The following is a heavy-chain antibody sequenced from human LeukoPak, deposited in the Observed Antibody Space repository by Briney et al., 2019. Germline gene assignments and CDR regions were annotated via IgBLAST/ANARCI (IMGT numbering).Heavy chain of an antibody. J-gene: IGHJ5*02. V-gene: IGHV4-59*01. Sequence: SETLSLTCTVCGGSISSYYWSWIRQPPGKGLEWIGYIYYSGSTNYNPSLKSRVTISVDTSKNQFSLKLSSVTAADTAVYYCARDGGVRGVIIPGWFDPWGQGTLVTVSS. CDR1: GGSISSYY. CDR3: ARDGGVRGVIIPGWFDP. D-gene: IGHD3-10*01. CDR2: IYYSGST.